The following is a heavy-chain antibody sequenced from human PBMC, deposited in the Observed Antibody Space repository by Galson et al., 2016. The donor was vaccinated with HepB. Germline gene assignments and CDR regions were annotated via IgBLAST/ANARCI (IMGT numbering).Heavy chain of an antibody. J-gene: IGHJ5*01. CDR3: AREPYSSSWFDY. Sequence: SLRLSCAASGFTFSDYYMSWIRQAPGKGLQWVSYISSRSGIYTHYADSVKGRFTISRDNAKNSLYLHMNSLRVEDTAVYFCAREPYSSSWFDYWGQGTLVTVSS. CDR2: ISSRSGIYT. V-gene: IGHV3-11*06. D-gene: IGHD6-13*01. CDR1: GFTFSDYY.